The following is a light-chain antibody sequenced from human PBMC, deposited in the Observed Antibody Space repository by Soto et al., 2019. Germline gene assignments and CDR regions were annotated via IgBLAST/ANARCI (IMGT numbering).Light chain of an antibody. CDR3: QQYESFSAT. CDR1: QSVSGW. J-gene: IGKJ1*01. CDR2: DVS. V-gene: IGKV1-5*01. Sequence: DIQMTQSPSALSASVGDTVTITCRASQSVSGWLAWYQQKPGKAPKLLIYDVSALPRGVPPRFSGSGSGTQFTLTMSGLQPDDFATYYCQQYESFSATFGPGTKVDIK.